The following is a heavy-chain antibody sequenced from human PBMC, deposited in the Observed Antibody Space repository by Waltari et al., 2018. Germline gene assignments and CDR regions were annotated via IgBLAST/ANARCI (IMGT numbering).Heavy chain of an antibody. D-gene: IGHD6-13*01. Sequence: QVQLVQSGAEVKKPGASVKVSCKASGYTFPSYDINWVRQATGQGLEWMGWMNPNSGNTGYAQKFQGRVTITRNTSISTAYMELSSLRSEDTAVYYCARGEAARADYYGMDVWGQGTTVTVSS. CDR1: GYTFPSYD. CDR3: ARGEAARADYYGMDV. V-gene: IGHV1-8*03. CDR2: MNPNSGNT. J-gene: IGHJ6*02.